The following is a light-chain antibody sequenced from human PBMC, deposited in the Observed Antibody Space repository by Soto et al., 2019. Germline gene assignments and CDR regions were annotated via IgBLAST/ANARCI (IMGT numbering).Light chain of an antibody. CDR1: QNINNY. J-gene: IGKJ4*01. Sequence: DIQMTQSPSTLSASVGDRVTITCQASQNINNYLNWYQQKPGRAPKLLIYDASNLEAGVPSRFRGSGSGADFSFTISSLQPEDIATYYCQQYDNLPLTFGGGTKVDIK. CDR3: QQYDNLPLT. V-gene: IGKV1-33*01. CDR2: DAS.